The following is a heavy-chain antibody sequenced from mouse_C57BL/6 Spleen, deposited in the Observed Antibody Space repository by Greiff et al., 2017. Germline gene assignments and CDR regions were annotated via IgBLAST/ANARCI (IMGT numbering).Heavy chain of an antibody. CDR1: GFTFSDSY. V-gene: IGHV5-16*01. CDR3: ARVYGSSDWYFDG. J-gene: IGHJ1*03. CDR2: INYDGSST. D-gene: IGHD1-1*01. Sequence: EVMLVESEGGLVQPGSSMKLSCTASGFTFSDSYMAWVRQVPEKGLEWVANINYDGSSTYYLDSLKSRFIISRDNAKNMLYLQMSSLKSEDTATYYCARVYGSSDWYFDGWGTGTTVTVSS.